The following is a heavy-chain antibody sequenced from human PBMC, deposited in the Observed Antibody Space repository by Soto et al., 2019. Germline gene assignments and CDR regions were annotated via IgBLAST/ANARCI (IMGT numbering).Heavy chain of an antibody. CDR2: IYSSENT. CDR3: ARHVKPVRIAAAGRGVYYYYGMDV. D-gene: IGHD6-13*01. Sequence: PSETLSLTCSVSGGFVSRSSYSWCWIRQSPGKGLEWIGTIYSSENTYYNPSLLSRVTISVDTSKNEFSLRLSSVTAADTAVYYCARHVKPVRIAAAGRGVYYYYGMDVWGQGTTVT. J-gene: IGHJ6*02. CDR1: GGFVSRSSYS. V-gene: IGHV4-39*01.